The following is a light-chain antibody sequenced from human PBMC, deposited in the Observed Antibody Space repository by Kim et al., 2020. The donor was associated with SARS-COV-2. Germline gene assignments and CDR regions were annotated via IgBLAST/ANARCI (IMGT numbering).Light chain of an antibody. CDR1: QSVSSN. CDR2: GAS. J-gene: IGKJ1*01. CDR3: QQYNDWWT. V-gene: IGKV3-15*01. Sequence: SVSPGEIATLSCRASQSVSSNLAWYQQKPGQAPRLRIYGASTRATGIPARFSGSGSGTEFTLTISNLQSEDVAVYYCQQYNDWWTFGQGTKVDIK.